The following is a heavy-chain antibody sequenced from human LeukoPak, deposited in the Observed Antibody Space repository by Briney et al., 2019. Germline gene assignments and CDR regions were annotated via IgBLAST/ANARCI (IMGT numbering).Heavy chain of an antibody. J-gene: IGHJ5*02. CDR3: AKDRASKAAAGTWFDP. V-gene: IGHV3-30*02. CDR1: GFTLSSYG. Sequence: TGGSLRLSCAASGFTLSSYGMHWVRQAPGKGLEWVAFIRYDGSNKYYADSVKGRFTISRDNSKNTLYLQMNSLRAEDTAVYYCAKDRASKAAAGTWFDPWGQGTLVTVSS. D-gene: IGHD6-13*01. CDR2: IRYDGSNK.